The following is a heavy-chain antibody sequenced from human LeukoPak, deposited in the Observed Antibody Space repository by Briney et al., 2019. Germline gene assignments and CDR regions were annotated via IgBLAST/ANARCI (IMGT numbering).Heavy chain of an antibody. D-gene: IGHD6-13*01. J-gene: IGHJ4*02. Sequence: ASVKVSCKASGSTFTRYYIHWGRQAPGQGLDWMGMINPSSGSTRFAQMFQERVTMTRDTSTSAVYMELSSLTSEDTAMYCCARTYSSSWSYCDSWGQGTLVTVSS. CDR1: GSTFTRYY. CDR2: INPSSGST. V-gene: IGHV1-46*01. CDR3: ARTYSSSWSYCDS.